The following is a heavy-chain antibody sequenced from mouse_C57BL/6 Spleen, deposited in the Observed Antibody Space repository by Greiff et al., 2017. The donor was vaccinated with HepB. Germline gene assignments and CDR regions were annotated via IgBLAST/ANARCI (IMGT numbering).Heavy chain of an antibody. Sequence: EVKLMESGGGLVKPGGSLKLSCAASGFTFSSYAMSWVRQTPEKRLEWVATISDGGSYTYYPDNVKGRFTISRDNAKNNLYLQMSHLKSEDTAMYYCARDRGWLPHFDYWGQGTTLTVSS. CDR2: ISDGGSYT. V-gene: IGHV5-4*01. J-gene: IGHJ2*01. CDR1: GFTFSSYA. CDR3: ARDRGWLPHFDY. D-gene: IGHD2-3*01.